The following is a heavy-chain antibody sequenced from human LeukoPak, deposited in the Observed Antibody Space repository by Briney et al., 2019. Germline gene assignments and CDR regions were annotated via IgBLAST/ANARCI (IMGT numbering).Heavy chain of an antibody. D-gene: IGHD2-2*01. CDR2: ISSSSSYI. Sequence: GGSLRLSCAASGFTFSSYSMNWVRQAPGKGLEWVSSISSSSSYIYYADSVKGRFTISRDNAKNSLYLQMNSLRAEDTAVYYCAREWESEVPAALSAYYYYYMDVWGKGTTVTVSS. CDR3: AREWESEVPAALSAYYYYYMDV. CDR1: GFTFSSYS. V-gene: IGHV3-21*01. J-gene: IGHJ6*03.